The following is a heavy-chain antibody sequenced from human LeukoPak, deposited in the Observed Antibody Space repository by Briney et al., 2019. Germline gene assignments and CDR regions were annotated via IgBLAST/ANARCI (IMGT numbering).Heavy chain of an antibody. J-gene: IGHJ6*02. V-gene: IGHV1-46*02. Sequence: GASVKVSCRTSGYSFNSHHAHWVRQAPGQGLEWMGVKFSHDGTTSYTQNFQGRLTMTRDTSTSTVYMELSSLRSEDTAVYYCARDSGNFHYDMDVWGQGTTVIVSS. CDR2: KFSHDGTT. D-gene: IGHD3-10*01. CDR1: GYSFNSHH. CDR3: ARDSGNFHYDMDV.